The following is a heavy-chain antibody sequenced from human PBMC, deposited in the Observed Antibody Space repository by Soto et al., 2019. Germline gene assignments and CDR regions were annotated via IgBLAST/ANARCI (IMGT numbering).Heavy chain of an antibody. V-gene: IGHV4-31*03. CDR1: GGSISSGGYY. Sequence: TLSLTCTVSGGSISSGGYYWSWIRQHPGKGLEWIGYIYYSGSTYYNPSLKSRVNISVDTSKNQFSLKLSSVAAADTAVYYCARVGTMVRGVISWFDYWGQGTLVIVSS. CDR2: IYYSGST. J-gene: IGHJ4*02. D-gene: IGHD3-10*01. CDR3: ARVGTMVRGVISWFDY.